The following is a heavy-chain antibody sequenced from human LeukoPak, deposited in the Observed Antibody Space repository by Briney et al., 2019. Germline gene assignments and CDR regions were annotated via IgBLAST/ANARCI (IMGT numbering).Heavy chain of an antibody. CDR2: IRSKAYGGTT. V-gene: IGHV3-49*04. CDR1: GFTFGDYA. CDR3: TRTYCSSTSCYENY. Sequence: GRSLRLSCTASGFTFGDYAMGWVRQAPGKGLEWVGFIRSKAYGGTTEYAASVKGRFTISRDDSKSIAYLQMNSLKTEDTAVYYCTRTYCSSTSCYENYWGQGTLVTVSS. D-gene: IGHD2-2*01. J-gene: IGHJ4*02.